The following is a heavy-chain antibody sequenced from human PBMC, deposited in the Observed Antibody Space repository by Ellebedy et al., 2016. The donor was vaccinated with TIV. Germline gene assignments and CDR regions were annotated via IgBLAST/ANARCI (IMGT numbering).Heavy chain of an antibody. CDR3: ARGHYLLEWELRDWDY. CDR2: ISAYNGNT. D-gene: IGHD1-26*01. V-gene: IGHV1-2*02. Sequence: ASVKVSCXASGYTFTGYYMHWVRQAPGQGLEWMGWISAYNGNTNYAQKFQGRVTMTRDTSTSTVYMELSSLRSEDTAVYYCARGHYLLEWELRDWDYWGQGTLVTVSS. CDR1: GYTFTGYY. J-gene: IGHJ4*02.